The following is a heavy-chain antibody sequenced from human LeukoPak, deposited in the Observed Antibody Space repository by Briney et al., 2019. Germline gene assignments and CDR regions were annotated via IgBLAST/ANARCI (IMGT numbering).Heavy chain of an antibody. Sequence: PGGSLRLSCAASGFTFSTYCMSWVRQAPGKGLEWVANIKQDGSEKYYVDSVKGRFTISRDNAKNSLYLQMHSLRAEDTAVYYCARARIDYWGQGTLVTVSS. V-gene: IGHV3-7*04. CDR3: ARARIDY. J-gene: IGHJ4*02. CDR2: IKQDGSEK. D-gene: IGHD1-14*01. CDR1: GFTFSTYC.